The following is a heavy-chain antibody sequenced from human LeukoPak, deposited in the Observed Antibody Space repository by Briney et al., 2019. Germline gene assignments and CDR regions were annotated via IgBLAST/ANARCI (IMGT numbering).Heavy chain of an antibody. CDR3: ANHRTQDCYHWNFFDS. CDR1: GFTFTNSA. D-gene: IGHD1-20*01. Sequence: GGSLRLSCAASGFTFTNSAMSWVRQAPGTGLEWVSSIGGHVHSTYYADSVIGRFTVSRGDSKNTLYLQMNSLRADDTAIYYCANHRTQDCYHWNFFDSEGQGTRAMVSS. J-gene: IGHJ4*02. CDR2: IGGHVHST. V-gene: IGHV3-23*01.